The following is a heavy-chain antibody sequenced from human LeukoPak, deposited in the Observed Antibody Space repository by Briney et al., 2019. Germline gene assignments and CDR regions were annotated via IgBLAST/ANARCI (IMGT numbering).Heavy chain of an antibody. CDR3: ARNQGGGYGDY. D-gene: IGHD5-12*01. Sequence: ASVNVSCKSSGYTFTSYDINWVRQATGQGLEWLGWINPNSGGTNYAQKFQGRVTMTRDTSISTAYMELSRLRSDDTAVYYCARNQGGGYGDYWGQGTLVTVSS. CDR2: INPNSGGT. J-gene: IGHJ4*02. V-gene: IGHV1-2*02. CDR1: GYTFTSYD.